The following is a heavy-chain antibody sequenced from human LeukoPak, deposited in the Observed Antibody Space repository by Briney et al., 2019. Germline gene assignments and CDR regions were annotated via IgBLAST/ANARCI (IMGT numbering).Heavy chain of an antibody. CDR3: ARGGFGSYYAFDI. D-gene: IGHD1-26*01. CDR2: ISSSSSTI. CDR1: GFTFSSYS. Sequence: PGGSLRLSCAASGFTFSSYSMNWVRQAPGKGLEWVSYISSSSSTIYYADSVKGRFTISRDNAKNSLYLQMNSLRAEDTAVYYCARGGFGSYYAFDIWGQGTMVTVSS. J-gene: IGHJ3*02. V-gene: IGHV3-48*01.